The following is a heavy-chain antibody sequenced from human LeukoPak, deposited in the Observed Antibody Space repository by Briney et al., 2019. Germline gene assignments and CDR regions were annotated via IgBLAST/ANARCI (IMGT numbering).Heavy chain of an antibody. CDR3: ARSRSGYSYDHAAFEI. CDR2: IDYRGST. D-gene: IGHD5-18*01. V-gene: IGHV4-59*01. J-gene: IGHJ3*02. CDR1: GGSISTYY. Sequence: PSETLSLTCTVPGGSISTYYWSWIRQPPGKGLEWIAYIDYRGSTTYNPSLKSRVTISVDTSRNQFSLKLSSVTAADTAVYYCARSRSGYSYDHAAFEIWGQGTMVTVSS.